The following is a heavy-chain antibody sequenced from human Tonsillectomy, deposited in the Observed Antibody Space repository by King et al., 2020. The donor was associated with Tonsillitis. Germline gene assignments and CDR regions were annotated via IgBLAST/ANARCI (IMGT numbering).Heavy chain of an antibody. CDR2: ISGSGGST. CDR3: AKALPPQHSYYDSRDYAAFSDY. J-gene: IGHJ4*02. D-gene: IGHD3-22*01. Sequence: VQLVESGGGLVQPGGSLRLSCAASGFTFSSYAMNWVRQAPGKGLEWVSAISGSGGSTYYADSVKGRFTISRDRTKNTLYLQMKSLRAEDTAVYYCAKALPPQHSYYDSRDYAAFSDYWGQGTLVTASS. CDR1: GFTFSSYA. V-gene: IGHV3-23*04.